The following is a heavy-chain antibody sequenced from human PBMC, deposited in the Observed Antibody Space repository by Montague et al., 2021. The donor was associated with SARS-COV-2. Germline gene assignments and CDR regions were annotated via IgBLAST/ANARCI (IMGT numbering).Heavy chain of an antibody. Sequence: SETLSLTYTVSNVSINNYSRWWIRQAPGKGLGWIGHIYNSGTTDYNPSLRSRVTISIDTSRNQFSLKLKSVSTADTAISVCSTDDVPYRPAEFDYGGRGTLVTVPS. CDR3: STDDVPYRPAEFDY. V-gene: IGHV4-59*01. D-gene: IGHD1-14*01. CDR2: IYNSGTT. CDR1: NVSINNYS. J-gene: IGHJ4*02.